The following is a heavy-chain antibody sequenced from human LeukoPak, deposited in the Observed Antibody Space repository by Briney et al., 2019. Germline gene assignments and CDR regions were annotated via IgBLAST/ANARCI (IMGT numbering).Heavy chain of an antibody. CDR1: GGSISTYY. D-gene: IGHD3-10*01. CDR3: ARGRGSLTY. CDR2: IYYSGST. V-gene: IGHV4-59*08. J-gene: IGHJ4*02. Sequence: SETLSLTCTVSGGSISTYYWSWIRQSPGKGLEWIGSIYYSGSTNYNPSLKSRVTISVDTSKNQFSLELSSVTAADTAVYYCARGRGSLTYWGQGTLATVSS.